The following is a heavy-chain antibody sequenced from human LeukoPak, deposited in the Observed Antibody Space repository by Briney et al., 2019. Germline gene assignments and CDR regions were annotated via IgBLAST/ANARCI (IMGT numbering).Heavy chain of an antibody. J-gene: IGHJ4*02. Sequence: PGGSLRLSCAASGFTFSSYGMHWVRQAPGMGLEWVAVISYDGSNKYYADSVKGRFTISRDNSKNTLYLQMNSLRAEDTAVYYCAKGGRSGYYGSGSYIGYWGQGTLVTVSS. D-gene: IGHD3-10*01. CDR2: ISYDGSNK. CDR3: AKGGRSGYYGSGSYIGY. V-gene: IGHV3-30*18. CDR1: GFTFSSYG.